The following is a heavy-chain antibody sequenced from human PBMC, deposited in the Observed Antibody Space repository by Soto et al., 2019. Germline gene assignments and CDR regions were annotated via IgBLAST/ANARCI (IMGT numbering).Heavy chain of an antibody. Sequence: GASVKVSCKASGYTFTGYYMHWVRQAPGQGLEWMGWINPNSGGTNYAQKFQGRVTMTRDTSISTAYMELSRLRSDDTAVYYCASHNCSSTSCYKALDLCGQGTLVTVS. D-gene: IGHD2-2*02. J-gene: IGHJ5*02. CDR2: INPNSGGT. CDR3: ASHNCSSTSCYKALDL. V-gene: IGHV1-2*02. CDR1: GYTFTGYY.